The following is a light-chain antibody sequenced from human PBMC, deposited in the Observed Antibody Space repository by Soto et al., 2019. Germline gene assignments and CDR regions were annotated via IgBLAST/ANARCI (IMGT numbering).Light chain of an antibody. CDR2: LGD. CDR3: AAWDDNLNADV. Sequence: QSVLTQPPSASSTPGQTVTISCSGSTSNIGTFYVYWYQHLPGTAPKLLIYLGDQRASGVSDRFSGSKSGTSASLAINGLRSDDEADYYCAAWDDNLNADVFGSGTNVTVL. V-gene: IGLV1-47*02. CDR1: TSNIGTFY. J-gene: IGLJ1*01.